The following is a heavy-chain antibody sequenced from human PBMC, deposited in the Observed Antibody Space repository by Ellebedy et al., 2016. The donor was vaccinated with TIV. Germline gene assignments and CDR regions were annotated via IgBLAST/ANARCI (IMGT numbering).Heavy chain of an antibody. CDR2: ISYTSRSI. Sequence: GESLKISCAASGFPFSSNTMNWVRQAPGKGLEWVSSISYTSRSIYYADSVKGRFTISRDNAKNSLSLQMNSLRAEDTAVYYCSRELRYFDYWGQGTLVTVSS. J-gene: IGHJ4*02. CDR3: SRELRYFDY. CDR1: GFPFSSNT. V-gene: IGHV3-21*01. D-gene: IGHD3-9*01.